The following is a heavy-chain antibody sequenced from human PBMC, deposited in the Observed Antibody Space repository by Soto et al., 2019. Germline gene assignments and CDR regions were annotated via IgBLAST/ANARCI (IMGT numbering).Heavy chain of an antibody. J-gene: IGHJ4*02. V-gene: IGHV3-48*02. CDR3: ARWARDIVVVPAANNDY. CDR1: GFTFSSYS. Sequence: EVQLVESGGGLVQPGGSLRLSCAASGFTFSSYSMNWVRQAPGKGLEWVSYISSSSSTIYYADSVKGRFTISRDNAKNSLYLQMNSLRDEDTAVYYCARWARDIVVVPAANNDYWGQGTLVTVSS. D-gene: IGHD2-2*01. CDR2: ISSSSSTI.